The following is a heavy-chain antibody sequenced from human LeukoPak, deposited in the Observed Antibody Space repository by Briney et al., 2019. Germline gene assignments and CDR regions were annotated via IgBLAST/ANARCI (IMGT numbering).Heavy chain of an antibody. Sequence: ASVKVSCKASGGTFSSYAISWVRQAPGQGLEWMGRIIPILGIANYAQKFQGRVTITADKSTSTAYMELSSLRSEDTAVYYCARETPPGESYYYDYYGLDVLGQGTTVTVSS. CDR3: ARETPPGESYYYDYYGLDV. CDR2: IIPILGIA. J-gene: IGHJ6*02. CDR1: GGTFSSYA. D-gene: IGHD3-16*01. V-gene: IGHV1-69*04.